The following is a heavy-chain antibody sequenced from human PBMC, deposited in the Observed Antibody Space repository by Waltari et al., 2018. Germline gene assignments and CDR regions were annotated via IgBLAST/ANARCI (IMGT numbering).Heavy chain of an antibody. CDR2: IYYSGST. CDR3: ARRGARGSSWRWSWFDP. Sequence: QLQLQESGPGLVKPSETLSLTCTVSGGSISSSSYYWGWSRQPTGKGLEWIGRIYYSGSTYYNPSLKSRVTISVDTSKNQFSLKLSSVTAADTAVYYCARRGARGSSWRWSWFDPWGQGTLVTVSS. CDR1: GGSISSSSYY. J-gene: IGHJ5*02. V-gene: IGHV4-39*07. D-gene: IGHD6-13*01.